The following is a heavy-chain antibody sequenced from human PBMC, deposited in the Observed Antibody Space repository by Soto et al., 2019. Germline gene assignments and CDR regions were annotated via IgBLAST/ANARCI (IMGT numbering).Heavy chain of an antibody. J-gene: IGHJ6*02. CDR2: IYPGDSDT. Sequence: GESLKISCTGSGYNFANYWIGWVRQMPGKGLEWMGIIYPGDSDTKYSPSFQGQVTITADKSISTAYLQWTSLKAADTAMYYCDRGGEKVGSDQSQYYIMDAWGQGTTVTVSS. CDR3: DRGGEKVGSDQSQYYIMDA. V-gene: IGHV5-51*01. D-gene: IGHD3-16*01. CDR1: GYNFANYW.